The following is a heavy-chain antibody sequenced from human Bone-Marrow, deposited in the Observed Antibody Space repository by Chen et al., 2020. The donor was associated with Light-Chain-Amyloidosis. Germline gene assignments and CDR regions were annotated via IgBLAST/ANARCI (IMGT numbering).Heavy chain of an antibody. Sequence: QGGLVGSGGGVVPPGRSLRLSCAASGFTFSTHAMHWVRQAPGKGLEWVACIWYDGSNKHYADSVKGRFTISRDNSKNTVFLEMNSLRAEDTAVYFCARDPPGSGFAFDYWGQGTLVTVSS. V-gene: IGHV3-33*01. CDR3: ARDPPGSGFAFDY. CDR2: IWYDGSNK. CDR1: GFTFSTHA. J-gene: IGHJ4*02. D-gene: IGHD3-10*01.